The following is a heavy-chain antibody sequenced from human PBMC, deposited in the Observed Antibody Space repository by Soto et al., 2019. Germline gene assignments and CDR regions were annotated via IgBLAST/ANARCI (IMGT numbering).Heavy chain of an antibody. D-gene: IGHD3-10*01. V-gene: IGHV3-23*01. CDR2: ITDNGGDA. CDR1: GLTFGSRA. CDR3: ARGSTESYPGSRIFDF. Sequence: GGSLRLSCVASGLTFGSRAMSWVRQAPGEGLQWVATITDNGGDAKYADSVRGRFVISRDNSKKTLYLQMTSLAAEDSAMYFCARGSTESYPGSRIFDFWGRGTLVTVSS. J-gene: IGHJ4*02.